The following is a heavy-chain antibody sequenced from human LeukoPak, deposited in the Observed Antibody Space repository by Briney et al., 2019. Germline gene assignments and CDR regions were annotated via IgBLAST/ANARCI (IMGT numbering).Heavy chain of an antibody. Sequence: GGSLRLSCAASGFTFSSYAMSWVRQAPGKGLEWVSAISGSGGSTYYADSVKGRFTISRDNSKNTLCLQMNSLRAEDTAVYYCAKSLRVLRFLEWLLYFDYWGQGTLVTVSS. CDR3: AKSLRVLRFLEWLLYFDY. CDR2: ISGSGGST. J-gene: IGHJ4*02. CDR1: GFTFSSYA. D-gene: IGHD3-3*01. V-gene: IGHV3-23*01.